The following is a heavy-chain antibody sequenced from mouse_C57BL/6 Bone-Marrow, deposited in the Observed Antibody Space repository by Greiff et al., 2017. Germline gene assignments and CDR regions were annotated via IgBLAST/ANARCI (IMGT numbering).Heavy chain of an antibody. CDR1: GFNIKDDY. CDR2: IDPENGDT. J-gene: IGHJ4*01. D-gene: IGHD1-1*01. CDR3: TDYGSSYDYAMDY. Sequence: EVQGVESGAELVRPGASVQLSCTASGFNIKDDYMHWVKQRPEQGLAWIGWIDPENGDTEYASKFQGKATITADTSSNTAYLQLSSLTSEDTAVYYCTDYGSSYDYAMDYWGQGTSVTVSS. V-gene: IGHV14-4*01.